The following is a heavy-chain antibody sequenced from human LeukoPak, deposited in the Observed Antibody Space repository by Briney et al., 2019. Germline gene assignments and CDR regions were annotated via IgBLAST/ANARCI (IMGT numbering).Heavy chain of an antibody. Sequence: LRLSCAASGFTFSSYAMSWIRQHPGKGLEWIGYIYYSGSTYYNPSLKSRVTISVDTSKNQFSLKLSSVTAADTAVYYCARGYYDILTGPPTNWGQGTLVTVSS. CDR2: IYYSGST. V-gene: IGHV4-31*02. D-gene: IGHD3-9*01. CDR1: GFTFSSYA. J-gene: IGHJ4*02. CDR3: ARGYYDILTGPPTN.